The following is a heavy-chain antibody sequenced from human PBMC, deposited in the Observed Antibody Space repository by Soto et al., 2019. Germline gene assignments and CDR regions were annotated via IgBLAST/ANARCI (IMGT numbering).Heavy chain of an antibody. D-gene: IGHD3-16*01. CDR2: INPNIGGT. CDR3: VRGGRKVSLIPYDP. V-gene: IGHV1-2*02. CDR1: GYTFSDYD. J-gene: IGHJ5*02. Sequence: QVQLVQSGAEVKKPGASVQVSCKASGYTFSDYDVHWVRQAPGQGLEWMGWINPNIGGTNYAHKFQGRVTMTRDTSISTAYMKLTSLRPDDTAIYYCVRGGRKVSLIPYDPWGQGTRVTVSS.